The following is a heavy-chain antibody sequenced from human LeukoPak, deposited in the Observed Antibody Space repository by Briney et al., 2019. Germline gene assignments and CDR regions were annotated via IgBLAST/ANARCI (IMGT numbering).Heavy chain of an antibody. CDR3: ARADLYDSSGY. V-gene: IGHV3-33*01. J-gene: IGHJ4*02. CDR2: IWYDGSNK. CDR1: GFTFSSYG. Sequence: GGSLRLSCAASGFTFSSYGMHWVRQAPGKGLEWVAVIWYDGSNKYYADSVKGRFTISRDNSKNTLYLQMNSLRSDDTAVYYCARADLYDSSGYWGQGTLVTVSS. D-gene: IGHD3-22*01.